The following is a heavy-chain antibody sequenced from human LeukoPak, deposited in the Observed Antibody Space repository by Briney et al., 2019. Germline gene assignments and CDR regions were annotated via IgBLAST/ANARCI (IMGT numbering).Heavy chain of an antibody. CDR3: ARGSVKDY. Sequence: PSETLSLTCAVYGGSFSGYYWSWIRQPPGKGLEWIGEINHSGSTNYNPSLMSRVTISVDTSKNQFSLKLSSVTAADTAVYYCARGSVKDYWGQGTLVTVSS. J-gene: IGHJ4*02. V-gene: IGHV4-34*01. CDR2: INHSGST. CDR1: GGSFSGYY.